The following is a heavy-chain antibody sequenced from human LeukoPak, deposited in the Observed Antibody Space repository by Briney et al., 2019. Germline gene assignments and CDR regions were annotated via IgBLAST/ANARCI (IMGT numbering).Heavy chain of an antibody. CDR2: IYTGGGT. V-gene: IGHV4-61*09. CDR1: GGSISTGSYY. Sequence: PSETLSLTCTVSGGSISTGSYYWSWIRQPAGKGLEWIGHIYTGGGTYYNPSLKSRVTISVDTSKNQFSLKLSSVTAADTAVYYCARVLGYYYYMDVWGKGTTVTVSS. J-gene: IGHJ6*03. CDR3: ARVLGYYYYMDV.